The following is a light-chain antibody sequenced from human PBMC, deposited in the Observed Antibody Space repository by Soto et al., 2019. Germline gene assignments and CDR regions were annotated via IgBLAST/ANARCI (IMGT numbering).Light chain of an antibody. J-gene: IGLJ1*01. CDR2: DVS. Sequence: QSALTQPASVSGSPGQSITISCTGTSSDVGGYNYVSWYQQHPGKAPKLMIYDVSNRPSGVSNRFSGSKSGNTASLTISGLQAKDEADYYCSSYTSSTTEVFGTGTKVTVL. CDR1: SSDVGGYNY. V-gene: IGLV2-14*01. CDR3: SSYTSSTTEV.